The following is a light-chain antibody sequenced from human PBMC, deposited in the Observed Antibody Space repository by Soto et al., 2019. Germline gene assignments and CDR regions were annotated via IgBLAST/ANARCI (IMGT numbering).Light chain of an antibody. J-gene: IGLJ2*01. CDR3: QSYDSSLSGVV. Sequence: QPVLTQPPSVSGAPGQRVTISCTGSSSNIGAGYDVHWYQQLPGTAPKLLIYGNSNRPSGVPDRFSGSKSGTSASLAITGLRADDEADSCCQSYDSSLSGVVFCAGTTVAVL. V-gene: IGLV1-40*01. CDR2: GNS. CDR1: SSNIGAGYD.